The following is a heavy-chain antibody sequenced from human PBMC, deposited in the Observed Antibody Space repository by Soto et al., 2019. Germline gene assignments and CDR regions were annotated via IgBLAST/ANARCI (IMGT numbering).Heavy chain of an antibody. CDR2: MNPNSGNT. D-gene: IGHD2-15*01. CDR1: GYTFTSYD. CDR3: ARGGEDCSGGSCYLWFDP. V-gene: IGHV1-8*01. J-gene: IGHJ5*02. Sequence: QVQLVQSGAEVKKPGASVKVSCKASGYTFTSYDINWVRQATGQGLEWMGWMNPNSGNTGYAQKFQGRVTMTRNTSISTAYMDLSSLRSEGTAVYYCARGGEDCSGGSCYLWFDPWGQGTLVTVSS.